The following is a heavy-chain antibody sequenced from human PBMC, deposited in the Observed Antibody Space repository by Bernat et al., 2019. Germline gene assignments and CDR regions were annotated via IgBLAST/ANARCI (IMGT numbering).Heavy chain of an antibody. J-gene: IGHJ5*02. CDR3: AGLGMATDGRHFDP. Sequence: EVQLVESGGSVVQPGGSLRLACAGSGFSLDDYAMHWVRQVPGKGLEWVSIISGDGRTRHYGDSVKGRFTISRDNSKNSLYLQMNSLRTEDSALYYCAGLGMATDGRHFDPWGQGTLVTVSS. CDR2: ISGDGRTR. V-gene: IGHV3-43*02. D-gene: IGHD6-13*01. CDR1: GFSLDDYA.